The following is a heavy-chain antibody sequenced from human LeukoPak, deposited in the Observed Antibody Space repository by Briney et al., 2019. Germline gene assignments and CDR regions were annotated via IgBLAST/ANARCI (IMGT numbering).Heavy chain of an antibody. CDR2: ISWNSGSI. CDR1: GFTFDDYA. J-gene: IGHJ4*02. D-gene: IGHD3-10*01. Sequence: GGSLRLSCAASGFTFDDYAMHWVRQAPGKGLEWLSGISWNSGSIGYADSVKGRFTISRDNAKNSLYLQMNSLRAEDTALYYCAKDRVAWTRGYFDYWGQGTLVTVSS. CDR3: AKDRVAWTRGYFDY. V-gene: IGHV3-9*01.